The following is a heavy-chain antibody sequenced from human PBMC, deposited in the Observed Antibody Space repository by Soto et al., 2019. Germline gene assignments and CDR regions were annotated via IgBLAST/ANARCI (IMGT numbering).Heavy chain of an antibody. CDR2: INSDGSST. V-gene: IGHV3-74*01. CDR1: GVTLSSDW. D-gene: IGHD4-17*01. Sequence: EVQLVESGGGLVQPGGSLRLSCAASGVTLSSDWMHWVRQAPGKGLVWISRINSDGSSTSYADSVKGRFTISSNNAKNKLHTQVNRLRAEDTAVYYCARSRDDYQFVGDCWGQGTLVTVSS. J-gene: IGHJ4*02. CDR3: ARSRDDYQFVGDC.